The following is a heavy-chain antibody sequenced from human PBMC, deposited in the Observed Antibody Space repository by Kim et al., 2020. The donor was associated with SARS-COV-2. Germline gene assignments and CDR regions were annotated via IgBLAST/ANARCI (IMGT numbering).Heavy chain of an antibody. CDR3: AREGPDVVATMAFDY. D-gene: IGHD5-12*01. J-gene: IGHJ4*02. Sequence: ASVKVSCKASGYTFTSYGISWVRQAPGQGLEWMGWISAYNGNTNYAQKLQGRVTMTTDTSTSTAYMELRSLRSDDTAVYYCAREGPDVVATMAFDYWGQGTLVTVSS. CDR1: GYTFTSYG. CDR2: ISAYNGNT. V-gene: IGHV1-18*01.